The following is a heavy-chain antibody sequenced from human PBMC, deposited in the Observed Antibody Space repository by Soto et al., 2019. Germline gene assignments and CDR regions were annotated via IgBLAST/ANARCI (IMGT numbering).Heavy chain of an antibody. Sequence: QVQLQESGPGLVKPSETLSLTCTVSGGSISSYYWSWIRQPPGKGLEWIGYIYYSGSTNNNPALKSRVPIPVDTSKNQFSLKLSSVTAADTDVYYCARVWGGAFDFWGQGTMVTVSS. D-gene: IGHD3-10*01. V-gene: IGHV4-59*01. J-gene: IGHJ3*01. CDR3: ARVWGGAFDF. CDR1: GGSISSYY. CDR2: IYYSGST.